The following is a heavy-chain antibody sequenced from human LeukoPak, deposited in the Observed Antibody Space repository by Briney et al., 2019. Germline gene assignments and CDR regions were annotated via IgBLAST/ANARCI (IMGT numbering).Heavy chain of an antibody. Sequence: SETLSLTCAVYGGTFSVNYWSWIRQPPGEGLEWIGEINDSGSTSYNPSLKSRVTISGDASKNQLSLKLSSVTAADTAVYYCARRPVAAGRSVRYFDYWGQGTLVTVSS. V-gene: IGHV4-34*01. D-gene: IGHD6-19*01. CDR1: GGTFSVNY. J-gene: IGHJ4*02. CDR2: INDSGST. CDR3: ARRPVAAGRSVRYFDY.